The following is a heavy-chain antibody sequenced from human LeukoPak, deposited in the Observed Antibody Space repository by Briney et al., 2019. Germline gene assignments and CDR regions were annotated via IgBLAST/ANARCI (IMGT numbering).Heavy chain of an antibody. Sequence: GGSLRLSCAASGFTFDDYGMSWVRQAPGKGLEWVSGINWNGGSTGYADSVKGRFTISRDNAKNSLYLQMNSLRAEDTAVYYCGRDLWFGELTVYYFDYWGQGTLVTVSS. CDR3: GRDLWFGELTVYYFDY. CDR1: GFTFDDYG. V-gene: IGHV3-20*04. J-gene: IGHJ4*02. CDR2: INWNGGST. D-gene: IGHD3-10*01.